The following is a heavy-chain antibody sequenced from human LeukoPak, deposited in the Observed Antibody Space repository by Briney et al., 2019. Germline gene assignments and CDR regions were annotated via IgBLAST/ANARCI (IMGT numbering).Heavy chain of an antibody. Sequence: GGSLRLSCAASGFTFSSYGMHWVRQAPGKGLEWVAVIRYDGSNKYYADSVKGRCTISRDNSKNTLYLQMNSLRAEDTAVYYCAKSELSTYYYGSGSFAGADYWGQGTLVTVSS. CDR1: GFTFSSYG. V-gene: IGHV3-30*02. CDR2: IRYDGSNK. J-gene: IGHJ4*02. D-gene: IGHD3-10*01. CDR3: AKSELSTYYYGSGSFAGADY.